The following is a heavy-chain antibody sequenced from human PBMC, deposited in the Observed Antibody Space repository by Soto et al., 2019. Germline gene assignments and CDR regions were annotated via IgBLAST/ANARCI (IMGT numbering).Heavy chain of an antibody. Sequence: QVQLVQSGAEVKKPGASVKVSCKTAGYTFTNYDINWVRQASGQGLEWMGWLTPNNGDTGIAQKFRGRLSMTRNTSISTAYMELSSLTSDDSAVYYCARENGDFDYWGQGSQVTVSS. D-gene: IGHD4-17*01. J-gene: IGHJ4*02. CDR2: LTPNNGDT. CDR1: GYTFTNYD. V-gene: IGHV1-8*01. CDR3: ARENGDFDY.